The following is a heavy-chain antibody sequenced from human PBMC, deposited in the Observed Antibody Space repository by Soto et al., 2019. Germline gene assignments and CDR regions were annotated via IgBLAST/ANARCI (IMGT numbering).Heavy chain of an antibody. CDR3: ARDMVVPAADYYYGMDV. CDR1: GYTFTSYY. D-gene: IGHD2-2*01. V-gene: IGHV1-46*01. J-gene: IGHJ6*02. CDR2: INPSGGST. Sequence: XSVKVSFKASGYTFTSYYMHLLRQSPGQGLEWMGIINPSGGSTSYAQKFQGRVTMTRDTSTSTVYMELSSLRSEDKAVYYCARDMVVPAADYYYGMDVWGQGTTVTVSS.